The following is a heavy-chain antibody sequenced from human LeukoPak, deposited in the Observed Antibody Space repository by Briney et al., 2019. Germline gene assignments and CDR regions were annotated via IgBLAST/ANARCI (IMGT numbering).Heavy chain of an antibody. Sequence: PSVKVSCKASGYTFTGYYMHWVRQAPGQGLEWMGWINPNSGGTNYAQKFQGRVTMTRDTSISTAYMELSRLRSDDTAVYYCARDLVPAAMRGWFDPWGQGTLVTVSS. CDR3: ARDLVPAAMRGWFDP. CDR1: GYTFTGYY. D-gene: IGHD2-2*01. CDR2: INPNSGGT. J-gene: IGHJ5*02. V-gene: IGHV1-2*02.